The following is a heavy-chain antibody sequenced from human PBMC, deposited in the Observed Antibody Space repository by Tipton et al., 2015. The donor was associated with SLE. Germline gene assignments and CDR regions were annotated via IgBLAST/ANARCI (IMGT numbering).Heavy chain of an antibody. V-gene: IGHV4-59*01. CDR2: IYYSGST. Sequence: LRLSCTVSGGSISGYYWRWIRQPPGKGLEWIGDIYYSGSTNYSPSLKSRVTLSVDMSKNQFSLKLISVTAADTAVYYCGRGGLRMRDWIDYWSQGTLVNVSS. CDR1: GGSISGYY. D-gene: IGHD1-14*01. J-gene: IGHJ4*02. CDR3: GRGGLRMRDWIDY.